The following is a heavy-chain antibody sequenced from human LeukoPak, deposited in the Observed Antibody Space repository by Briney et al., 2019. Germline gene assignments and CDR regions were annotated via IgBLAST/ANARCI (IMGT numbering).Heavy chain of an antibody. CDR1: GYTFTSYD. J-gene: IGHJ3*02. Sequence: ASVKVSCKASGYTFTSYDINWVRQATGQGLEWMGWMNPNSGNTGYAQEFQGRVTMTRNTSISAAYMELSSLRSEDTAVYYCARGFYGSGSYYNGAFDIWGQGTMVTVSS. D-gene: IGHD3-10*01. V-gene: IGHV1-8*01. CDR3: ARGFYGSGSYYNGAFDI. CDR2: MNPNSGNT.